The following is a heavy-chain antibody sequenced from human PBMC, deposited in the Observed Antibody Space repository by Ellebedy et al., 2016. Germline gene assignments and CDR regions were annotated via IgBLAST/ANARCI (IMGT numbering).Heavy chain of an antibody. J-gene: IGHJ4*02. Sequence: GESLKISCAASGFTFSDYYMSWIRQAPGKGLEWVSSISRTSSYIYYSDSVKGRFTISKDNAKNSLYLQMNSLRAEDTAVYYCVANVAVAGTLHWGQGILVTVSS. CDR3: VANVAVAGTLH. V-gene: IGHV3-11*06. CDR1: GFTFSDYY. CDR2: ISRTSSYI. D-gene: IGHD6-19*01.